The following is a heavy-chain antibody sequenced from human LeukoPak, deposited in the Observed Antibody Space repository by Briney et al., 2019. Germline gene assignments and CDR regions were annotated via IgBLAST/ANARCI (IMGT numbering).Heavy chain of an antibody. D-gene: IGHD1-26*01. J-gene: IGHJ3*02. CDR1: GFTFSNAW. V-gene: IGHV3-15*01. CDR3: TTSSPGLGATTPDAFDI. Sequence: GSLRLSCAASGFTFSNAWMSWVRQTPGKGLEWVGRIQSKTDGGTTDYAAPVKGRFTISRDDSKNPLYLQMNSLKTEDTAVYYCTTSSPGLGATTPDAFDIWGQGTMVTVSS. CDR2: IQSKTDGGTT.